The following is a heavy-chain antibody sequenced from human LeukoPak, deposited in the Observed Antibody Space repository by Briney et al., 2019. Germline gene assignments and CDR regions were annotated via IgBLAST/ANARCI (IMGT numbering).Heavy chain of an antibody. CDR3: ARDSPLYCGGDCYSDY. V-gene: IGHV3-7*03. J-gene: IGHJ4*02. D-gene: IGHD2-21*02. CDR2: IKQDGSEK. Sequence: GGSLRLSCAASGFTFSSYWMSWVRQAPGKGLEWVANIKQDGSEKYYMDSVKGRFTISRDNAKNSLYLQMNSLRAEDTAVYYCARDSPLYCGGDCYSDYWGQGTLVTVSS. CDR1: GFTFSSYW.